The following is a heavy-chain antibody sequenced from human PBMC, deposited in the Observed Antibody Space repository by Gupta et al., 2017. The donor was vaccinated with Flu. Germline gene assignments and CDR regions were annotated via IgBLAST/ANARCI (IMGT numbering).Heavy chain of an antibody. CDR2: VSSSGGSP. CDR1: FTFSSCA. V-gene: IGHV3-23*01. Sequence: FTFSSCAMSWVRQAPGKGLEWISSVSSSGGSPDYADSLKGRFTISRDNSKNTLYLQMNSLRAEDTAVYYCAKDPSNAYYSSYAFDIWGQGTMVIVSS. D-gene: IGHD3-22*01. CDR3: AKDPSNAYYSSYAFDI. J-gene: IGHJ3*02.